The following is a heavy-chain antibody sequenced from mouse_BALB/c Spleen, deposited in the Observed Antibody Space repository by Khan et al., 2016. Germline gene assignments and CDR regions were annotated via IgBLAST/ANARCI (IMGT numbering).Heavy chain of an antibody. CDR2: ISYDGSN. CDR1: GYSITSGYY. V-gene: IGHV3-6*02. J-gene: IGHJ2*01. Sequence: EVQLQESGPGLVKPSQSLSLTCSVTGYSITSGYYWNWIRQFPGNKLEWMGYISYDGSNNYNPSLKNRISITRDTSKNQFFLKLNSVTPEDTATYYCARGGDYYFDYWGQGTTLTVSS. CDR3: ARGGDYYFDY.